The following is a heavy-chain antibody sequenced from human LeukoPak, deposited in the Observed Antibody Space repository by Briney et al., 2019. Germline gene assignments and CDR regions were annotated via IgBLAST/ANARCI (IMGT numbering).Heavy chain of an antibody. Sequence: GASVKVSCKASGGTFSSYAISWVRQAPGQGLEWMGGIIPIFGTANYAQKFQGGVTITTDESTSTAYMELSSLRSEDTAVYYCARGYPGLGYYFDYWGQGTLVTVSS. J-gene: IGHJ4*02. CDR3: ARGYPGLGYYFDY. D-gene: IGHD1-26*01. CDR1: GGTFSSYA. CDR2: IIPIFGTA. V-gene: IGHV1-69*05.